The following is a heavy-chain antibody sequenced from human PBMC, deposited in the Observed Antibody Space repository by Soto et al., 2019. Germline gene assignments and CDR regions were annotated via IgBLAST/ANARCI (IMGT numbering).Heavy chain of an antibody. D-gene: IGHD2-8*02. Sequence: EVRLVESGVAVVQPGGSLRLSCAASGFTFEDYTIHWVRQAPGKGLEWVSLVSWDGGSAYYADSVKGRFTFSRANSKNSLSLQMNSVRTEDSALYYCAKAGRTGLSPFDSWGRGTLVTVSS. J-gene: IGHJ4*02. CDR3: AKAGRTGLSPFDS. CDR1: GFTFEDYT. CDR2: VSWDGGSA. V-gene: IGHV3-43*01.